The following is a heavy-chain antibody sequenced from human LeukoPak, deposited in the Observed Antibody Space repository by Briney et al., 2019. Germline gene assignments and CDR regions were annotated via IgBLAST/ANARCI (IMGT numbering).Heavy chain of an antibody. CDR2: ISPTGDIT. J-gene: IGHJ5*02. CDR1: GFIFSIYG. CDR3: GRDLDWGAFDP. Sequence: PGGSLRLSCAGSGFIFSIYGMNWVRQAPGKGLEWVSGISPTGDITYYADSVKGRFAISRDNSKNTVYLQMNSLRAEDSALYYCGRDLDWGAFDPWGQGTLVTVSS. V-gene: IGHV3-23*01. D-gene: IGHD3/OR15-3a*01.